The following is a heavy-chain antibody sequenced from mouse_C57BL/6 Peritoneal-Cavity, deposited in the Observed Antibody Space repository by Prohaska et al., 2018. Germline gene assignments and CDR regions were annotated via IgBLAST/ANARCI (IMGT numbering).Heavy chain of an antibody. Sequence: GAELVKPGASVKMSCKASGYTFTSYWITWVKQRPGQGLEWIGDIYPGSGSTNYNEKFKSKATLTVDTSSSTAYMQLSSLTSEDSAVYYCARSYYYGSSSLWYFDVWGTETTVTVSS. J-gene: IGHJ1*03. D-gene: IGHD1-1*01. CDR2: IYPGSGST. V-gene: IGHV1-55*01. CDR1: GYTFTSYW. CDR3: ARSYYYGSSSLWYFDV.